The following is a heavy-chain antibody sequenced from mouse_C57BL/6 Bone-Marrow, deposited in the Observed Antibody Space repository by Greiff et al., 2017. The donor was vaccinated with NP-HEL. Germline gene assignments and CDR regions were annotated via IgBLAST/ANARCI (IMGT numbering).Heavy chain of an antibody. V-gene: IGHV2-2*01. CDR1: GFSLTSYG. CDR2: IWSGGST. CDR3: AGGSRGYFDV. J-gene: IGHJ1*03. Sequence: QVQLQQSGPGLVQPSQSLSITCTVSGFSLTSYGVHWVRQSPGQGLEWLGVIWSGGSTAYNAAFISRLSISKDNSKSQVFFKMNSLQADDTAIYYCAGGSRGYFDVWGTGTTVTVSS. D-gene: IGHD1-1*01.